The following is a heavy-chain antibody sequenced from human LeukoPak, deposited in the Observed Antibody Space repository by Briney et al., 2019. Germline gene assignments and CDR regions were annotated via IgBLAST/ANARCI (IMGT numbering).Heavy chain of an antibody. CDR2: INHSGST. Sequence: SETLSLTCAVYGGSFSGYYWSWLRQPPGKGLEWIGEINHSGSTNYNPSLKSRVTISEDTSKNQFSLKLSSVTAADTAVYYCASQSLDYGDAYWYFDLWGHGTLVTVSS. CDR1: GGSFSGYY. J-gene: IGHJ2*01. D-gene: IGHD4-17*01. CDR3: ASQSLDYGDAYWYFDL. V-gene: IGHV4-34*01.